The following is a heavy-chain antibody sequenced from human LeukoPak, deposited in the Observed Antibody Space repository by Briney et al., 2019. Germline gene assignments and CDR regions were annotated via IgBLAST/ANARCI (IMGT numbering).Heavy chain of an antibody. CDR2: IYSGGST. J-gene: IGHJ4*02. CDR3: ARGEWLALDY. D-gene: IGHD6-19*01. V-gene: IGHV3-53*01. Sequence: AGGSLRLSCAASGFTVSSNYMSWVRQAPGKGLEWVSVIYSGGSTYYADSVRGRFTISRDNSKNTLYLQMNSLRAEDTAVYYCARGEWLALDYWGQGTLVTVSS. CDR1: GFTVSSNY.